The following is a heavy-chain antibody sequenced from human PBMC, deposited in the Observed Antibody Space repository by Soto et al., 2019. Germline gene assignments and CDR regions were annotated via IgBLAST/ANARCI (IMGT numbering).Heavy chain of an antibody. CDR3: ARDGGMIVGSEQVHNRFDP. CDR2: IWDYGSKK. V-gene: IGHV3-33*01. CDR1: GFTCSRYG. Sequence: PGGSLRLSCAASGFTCSRYGMHWVRQAPGKGLEWVALIWDYGSKKYYADSVKGRFSISRDNCNYTLLLQFNSLRGEDMAVYYCARDGGMIVGSEQVHNRFDPWGQGTLVTIS. D-gene: IGHD3-22*01. J-gene: IGHJ5*02.